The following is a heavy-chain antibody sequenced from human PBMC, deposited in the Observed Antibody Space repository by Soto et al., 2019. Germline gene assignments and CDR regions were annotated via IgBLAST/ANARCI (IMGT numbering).Heavy chain of an antibody. J-gene: IGHJ6*02. D-gene: IGHD2-15*01. V-gene: IGHV1-2*02. Sequence: QVQLVQSGAEVKKPGASVKVSCKASGYTFTGYYMHWVRQAPGQGLEWMGWINPNSGGTNYAQKLKGRGTMTRDTSISTAYMEMSRLRSDATAVYYCAXDRIXXXXXXIRGGGPGYYYYGMDVWGQGTTVTV. CDR2: INPNSGGT. CDR3: AXDRIXXXXXXIRGGGPGYYYYGMDV. CDR1: GYTFTGYY.